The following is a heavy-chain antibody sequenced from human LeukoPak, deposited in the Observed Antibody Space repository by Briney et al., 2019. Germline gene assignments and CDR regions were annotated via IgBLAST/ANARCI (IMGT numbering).Heavy chain of an antibody. CDR3: AREGYSSGWYYFDY. CDR2: ISSSGSTI. Sequence: GGSLRLSCAASGFTFSSYEMNWVRQAPGKGLEWVSYISSSGSTIYYADSVKGRFTISRDNAKNSLYLQMNSLRAVDTAVYYCAREGYSSGWYYFDYWGQGTLVTVSS. CDR1: GFTFSSYE. D-gene: IGHD6-19*01. J-gene: IGHJ4*02. V-gene: IGHV3-48*03.